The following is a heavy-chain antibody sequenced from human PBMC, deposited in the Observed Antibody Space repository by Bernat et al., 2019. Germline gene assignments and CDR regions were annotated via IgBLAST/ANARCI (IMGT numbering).Heavy chain of an antibody. CDR3: AKDRLAAAGGGFVDY. V-gene: IGHV3-53*01. CDR2: IYSGGGT. D-gene: IGHD6-13*01. Sequence: EVQLVESGGGLIQPGGSLRLSCAASGFTVSSNYMSWVRQAPGKGLEWVSVIYSGGGTYYADSVKGRFTISRDNSKNTLYLQMNSLRAEDTAVYYCAKDRLAAAGGGFVDYWGQGTLVTVSS. CDR1: GFTVSSNY. J-gene: IGHJ4*02.